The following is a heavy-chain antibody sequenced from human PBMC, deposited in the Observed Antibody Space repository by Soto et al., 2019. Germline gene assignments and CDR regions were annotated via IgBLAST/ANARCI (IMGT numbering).Heavy chain of an antibody. CDR1: GGSFSGYY. D-gene: IGHD2-2*01. CDR3: ARDLKYQQLLHDY. CDR2: INHSGST. V-gene: IGHV4-34*01. Sequence: SETLSLTCAVYGGSFSGYYWSWIRQPPGKGLEWIGEINHSGSTNYNPSLKSRVTISVDTSKNLFSLKLSSVTAADTAVYYGARDLKYQQLLHDYWGQGTLVTVSS. J-gene: IGHJ4*02.